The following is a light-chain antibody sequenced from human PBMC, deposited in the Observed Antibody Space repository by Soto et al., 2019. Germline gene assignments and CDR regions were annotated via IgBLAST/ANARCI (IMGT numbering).Light chain of an antibody. J-gene: IGKJ1*01. CDR1: QSLLHSNGKTY. Sequence: DIVMTQTPLSLSVTPGQPASISCKSSQSLLHSNGKTYLDWYLQRPGQPPHLLIYEVSNRFSGVPERFSGIGSGTDFTLKLSRVEAEDVGIYYCLQSIQLVWTFGQGTKVEIK. CDR3: LQSIQLVWT. CDR2: EVS. V-gene: IGKV2D-29*01.